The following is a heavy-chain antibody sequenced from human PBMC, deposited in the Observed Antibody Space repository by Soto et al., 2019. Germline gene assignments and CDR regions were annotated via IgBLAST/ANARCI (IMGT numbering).Heavy chain of an antibody. J-gene: IGHJ3*02. D-gene: IGHD6-6*01. CDR1: GGSIISGGYY. CDR3: ARGTARTHAFDI. V-gene: IGHV4-31*03. Sequence: PSETLSLTCTVSGGSIISGGYYWSWIRQHPGKGLEWIGYIYYSGSTYYNPSLKSRVTISVDTSKNQFSLKLSSVTAADTAVYYCARGTARTHAFDIWGQGTMVTVSS. CDR2: IYYSGST.